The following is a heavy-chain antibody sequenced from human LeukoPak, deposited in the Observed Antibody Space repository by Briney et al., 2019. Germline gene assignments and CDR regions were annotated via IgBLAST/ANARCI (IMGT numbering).Heavy chain of an antibody. CDR3: AAFGELYWFDP. V-gene: IGHV1-24*01. J-gene: IGHJ5*02. CDR1: GYTLTELS. CDR2: FDPEEGET. Sequence: ASVKVSCKVSGYTLTELSMHWVRQAPAKGLEWMGYFDPEEGETISAQKFQGRVTMTEDTSTDTAYMELSSLRSDDTAVYYCAAFGELYWFDPWGQGTLVTVSS. D-gene: IGHD3-10*01.